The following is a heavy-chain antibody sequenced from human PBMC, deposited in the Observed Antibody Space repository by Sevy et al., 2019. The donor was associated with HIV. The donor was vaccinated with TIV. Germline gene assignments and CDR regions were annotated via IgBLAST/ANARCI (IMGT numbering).Heavy chain of an antibody. D-gene: IGHD3-9*01. CDR2: INPNSGGT. V-gene: IGHV1-2*06. Sequence: ASVKVSCKASGYTFTGYYMHWVRQAPGQGLEWMGRINPNSGGTNYAQKFQGRVTMTRDTSISTAYMELSRLRSDDTAVYYCARDKGDILTGYYRPKNWFDPWGQGTLVTVSS. J-gene: IGHJ5*02. CDR1: GYTFTGYY. CDR3: ARDKGDILTGYYRPKNWFDP.